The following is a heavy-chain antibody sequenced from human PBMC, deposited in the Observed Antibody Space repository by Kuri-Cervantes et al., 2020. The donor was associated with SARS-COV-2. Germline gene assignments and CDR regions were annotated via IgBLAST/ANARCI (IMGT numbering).Heavy chain of an antibody. CDR3: ARMGTRYYDSSGYYYSG. CDR2: IIPIFGTS. Sequence: SVKVSCKASGGTFSSYAISWVRQAPGQGLEWMGGIIPIFGTSNYAQKFQGRVTITADKSTSTAYMELSSLRSEDTAVYYCARMGTRYYDSSGYYYSGWGQGTMVTVSS. J-gene: IGHJ3*01. CDR1: GGTFSSYA. V-gene: IGHV1-69*06. D-gene: IGHD3-22*01.